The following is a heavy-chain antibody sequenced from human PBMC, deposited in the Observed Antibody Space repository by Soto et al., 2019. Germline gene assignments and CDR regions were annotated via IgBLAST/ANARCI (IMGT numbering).Heavy chain of an antibody. CDR3: ARDRLRLGELSLIGYFDY. D-gene: IGHD3-16*02. V-gene: IGHV3-30*01. CDR1: GFSFNSYT. CDR2: ISFDSSNN. J-gene: IGHJ4*02. Sequence: PGGSLRLSCAGSGFSFNSYTMHWVRQAPGKGLEWVALISFDSSNNYYADYVKGRFSISRDNSKNTVFLQMDSLRSDDTALYYCARDRLRLGELSLIGYFDYWGQGT.